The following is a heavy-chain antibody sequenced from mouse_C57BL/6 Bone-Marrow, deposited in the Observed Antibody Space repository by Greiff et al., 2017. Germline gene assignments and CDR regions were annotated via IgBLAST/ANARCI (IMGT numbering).Heavy chain of an antibody. CDR2: ISYSGST. D-gene: IGHD2-13*01. Sequence: VQLKESGPGMVKPSQSLSLTCTVTGYSITSGYDWHWIRHFPGNKLEWMGYISYSGSTNYNPSLKSRISITHDTSKNHFFLKLNSVTTEDTATYYCARAYYGDFAYWGQGTLVTVSA. CDR3: ARAYYGDFAY. J-gene: IGHJ3*01. V-gene: IGHV3-1*01. CDR1: GYSITSGYD.